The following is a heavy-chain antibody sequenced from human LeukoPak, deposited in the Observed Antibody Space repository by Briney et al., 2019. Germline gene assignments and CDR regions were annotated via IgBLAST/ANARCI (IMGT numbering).Heavy chain of an antibody. V-gene: IGHV4-59*12. CDR3: ARDRGLAAAGNFDY. D-gene: IGHD6-13*01. CDR2: IYHSGST. CDR1: GGSISSYY. Sequence: SETLSLTCTVSGGSISSYYWSWIRQPPGKGLEWIGSIYHSGSTYYNPSLKSRVTISVDTSKNQFSLKLSSVTAADTAVYYCARDRGLAAAGNFDYWGQGTLVTVSS. J-gene: IGHJ4*02.